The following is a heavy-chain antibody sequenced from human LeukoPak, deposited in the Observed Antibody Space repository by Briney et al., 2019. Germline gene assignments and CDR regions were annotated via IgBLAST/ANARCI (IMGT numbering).Heavy chain of an antibody. D-gene: IGHD1-26*01. CDR1: GGTFRSYA. CDR2: IIPIFGTA. CDR3: ARDQSVSYYGLDY. Sequence: ASVKVSCKASGGTFRSYAISWVRQAPGHGLEWMGGIIPIFGTANYAQKFQGRVTITTDESTLTAYMELSSLRSEDTSVYYCARDQSVSYYGLDYWGQGTLVTVSS. V-gene: IGHV1-69*05. J-gene: IGHJ4*02.